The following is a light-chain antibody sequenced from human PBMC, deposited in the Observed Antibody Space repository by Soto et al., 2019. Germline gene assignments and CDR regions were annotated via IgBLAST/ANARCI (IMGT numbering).Light chain of an antibody. CDR1: QSVSSY. J-gene: IGKJ1*01. CDR3: QQRSNWPPT. V-gene: IGKV3-11*01. Sequence: EIVLTQSPATLSLSPGERATLSRRASQSVSSYLAWYQQKPGQAPRLLIYDASNRATGIPARFSGGGSGTDFTLTISSLEPEDFAVYYCQQRSNWPPTFGQGTKV. CDR2: DAS.